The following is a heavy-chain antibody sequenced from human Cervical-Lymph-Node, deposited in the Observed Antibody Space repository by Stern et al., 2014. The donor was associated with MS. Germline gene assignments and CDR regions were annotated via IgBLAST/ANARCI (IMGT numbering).Heavy chain of an antibody. D-gene: IGHD1-14*01. CDR2: IYPGDSET. Sequence: VQLGQSGAELIRPGESLKISCKGSGYKFSIYWIAWVRQMPGKGLEWMGIIYPGDSETRYAPSFQGQVTRSADKSTSTAYLQWSSLNASDTAMYFCARQTTAWASDVWGQGTLVTVSS. V-gene: IGHV5-51*01. J-gene: IGHJ4*02. CDR1: GYKFSIYW. CDR3: ARQTTAWASDV.